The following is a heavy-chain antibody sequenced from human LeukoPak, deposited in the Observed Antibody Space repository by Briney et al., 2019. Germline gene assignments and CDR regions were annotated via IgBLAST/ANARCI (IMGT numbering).Heavy chain of an antibody. CDR3: ARAMSTFGGVRNYFDS. Sequence: PGGSLRLSCAVSGFTVNNNYMNWVRQAPGKGLEWISFVSISSGTIYYADSVKGRFRISRDNAKSSLDLEMNSLRAEDTAVYYCARAMSTFGGVRNYFDSWGQGTLVTVSS. V-gene: IGHV3-48*04. D-gene: IGHD3-16*01. CDR1: GFTVNNNY. J-gene: IGHJ4*02. CDR2: VSISSGTI.